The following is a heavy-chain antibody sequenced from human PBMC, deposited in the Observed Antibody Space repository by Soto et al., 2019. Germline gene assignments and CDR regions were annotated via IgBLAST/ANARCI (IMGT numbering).Heavy chain of an antibody. CDR1: LYTFTIDG. D-gene: IGHD6-13*01. V-gene: IGHV1-3*01. J-gene: IGHJ5*02. CDR3: VRRHVSATGIDWFDP. CDR2: INAANGDT. Sequence: GSVKFSCTASLYTFTIDGIPWVRRAPGQRLECMGWINAANGDTKYSPKFQGGVTITRDTSASTAYVELSSLRSEDTAVYYCVRRHVSATGIDWFDPWGQGTLVTVSS.